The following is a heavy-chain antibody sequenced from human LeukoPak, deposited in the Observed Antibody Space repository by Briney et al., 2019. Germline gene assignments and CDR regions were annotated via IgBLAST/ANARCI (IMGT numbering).Heavy chain of an antibody. D-gene: IGHD3-16*01. CDR1: GFTFRNYA. J-gene: IGHJ4*02. CDR2: LSGSGDNT. CDR3: ATEKGDSPDY. V-gene: IGHV3-23*01. Sequence: GGSLRLSCAASGFTFRNYAMAWVRQAPGKGLEWVSGLSGSGDNTFYAVSVKGRFTISRDNPKNTLYLQMNSLRAEDTAVYYCATEKGDSPDYWGQGTLVTVSS.